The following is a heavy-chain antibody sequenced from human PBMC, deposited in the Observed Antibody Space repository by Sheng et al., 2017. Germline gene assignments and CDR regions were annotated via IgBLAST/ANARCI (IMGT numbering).Heavy chain of an antibody. D-gene: IGHD2-15*01. J-gene: IGHJ4*02. CDR3: AKAQLGYCSGGSCYYFDY. V-gene: IGHV3-23*01. Sequence: EVQLLESGGGLVQPGGSLRLSCAASGFTFSSYAMSWVRQAPGKGLEWVSAISGSGGSTYYADSVKGRFTISRDNSKNTLYLQMNSLRAEDTAVYYCAKAQLGYCSGGSCYYFDYWGQGTLVTVSS. CDR2: ISGSGGST. CDR1: GFTFSSYA.